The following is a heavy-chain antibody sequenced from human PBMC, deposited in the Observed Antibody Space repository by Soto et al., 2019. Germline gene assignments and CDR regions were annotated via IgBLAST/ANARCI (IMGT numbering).Heavy chain of an antibody. Sequence: SETLSLTCAVYGGSFSGYYLSWIRQPPGKGLEWIGEINHSGSTNYNPSLKSRVTISVDTSKNQFSLKLSSVTAADTAVYYCARGRSLAATLYYYYYYMDVWGKGTTVTVSS. CDR1: GGSFSGYY. V-gene: IGHV4-34*01. D-gene: IGHD3-3*02. CDR2: INHSGST. J-gene: IGHJ6*03. CDR3: ARGRSLAATLYYYYYYMDV.